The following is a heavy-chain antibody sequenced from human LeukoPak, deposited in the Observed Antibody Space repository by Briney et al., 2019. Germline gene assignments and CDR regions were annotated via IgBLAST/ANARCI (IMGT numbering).Heavy chain of an antibody. Sequence: SETLSLTCAVYGGSFSGYYWSWIRQPPGKGLEWIGEINHSGSTNYNPSLKSRVTISVDTSKNQFSLKLSSVTAADTAVYFCARPATVDYWGQGTLVTVSS. CDR3: ARPATVDY. J-gene: IGHJ4*02. V-gene: IGHV4-34*01. CDR1: GGSFSGYY. D-gene: IGHD2-2*01. CDR2: INHSGST.